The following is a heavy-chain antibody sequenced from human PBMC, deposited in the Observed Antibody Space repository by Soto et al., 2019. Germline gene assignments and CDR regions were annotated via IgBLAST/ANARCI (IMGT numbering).Heavy chain of an antibody. Sequence: KTXATLSLTCTVSGGSISSGGYYWSWIRQHPGKGLEWIGYIYYSGSTYYNPSLKSRVTISVDTSKNQFSLKLSSVTAADTAVYYCARDSSRSGYSSSYVPYYYGMDVWGQGTTVTVSS. CDR2: IYYSGST. V-gene: IGHV4-31*03. CDR1: GGSISSGGYY. J-gene: IGHJ6*02. D-gene: IGHD6-6*01. CDR3: ARDSSRSGYSSSYVPYYYGMDV.